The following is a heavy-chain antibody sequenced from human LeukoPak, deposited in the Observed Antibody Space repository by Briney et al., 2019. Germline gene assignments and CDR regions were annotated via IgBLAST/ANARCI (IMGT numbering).Heavy chain of an antibody. CDR2: IIPIFGTA. CDR1: GYTFNNYG. Sequence: SVKVSCKTSGYTFNNYGISWVRQAPGQGLEWMGGIIPIFGTANYAQKFQGRVTITADKSTSTAYMELSSLRSEDTAVYYCAREPGYCSGGSCYPGGSDAFDIWGQGTMATVSS. J-gene: IGHJ3*02. D-gene: IGHD2-15*01. CDR3: AREPGYCSGGSCYPGGSDAFDI. V-gene: IGHV1-69*06.